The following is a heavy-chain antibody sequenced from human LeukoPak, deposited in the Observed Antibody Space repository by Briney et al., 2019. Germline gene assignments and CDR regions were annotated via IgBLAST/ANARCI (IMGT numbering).Heavy chain of an antibody. CDR1: GYTFSDYY. D-gene: IGHD3-10*01. J-gene: IGHJ6*03. CDR3: ARDRGRISDYYGSGRSLQYYMDV. CDR2: INPNSGGT. V-gene: IGHV1-2*02. Sequence: ASVKVSCKASGYTFSDYYMHWVRQAPGQGLEWMGWINPNSGGTNYAQKFQGRVTMTRDTSISTAHMDLSRLTSDGTAVYYCARDRGRISDYYGSGRSLQYYMDVWGKGTTVTVSS.